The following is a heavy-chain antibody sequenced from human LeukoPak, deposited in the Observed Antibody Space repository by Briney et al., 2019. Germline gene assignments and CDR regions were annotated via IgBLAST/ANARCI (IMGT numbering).Heavy chain of an antibody. V-gene: IGHV3-30-3*01. D-gene: IGHD4-17*01. J-gene: IGHJ4*02. CDR2: ILYDGTNQ. CDR1: GFTFSTYA. Sequence: GRSLRLSCAASGFTFSTYAMHWVRQAPGKGLEWVAVILYDGTNQYYADSVKGRFTISRNNSRNTLYLQMNSLKVEDTAVYYCARDFRDYRDYVAYFDSWGQGTLVTVSS. CDR3: ARDFRDYRDYVAYFDS.